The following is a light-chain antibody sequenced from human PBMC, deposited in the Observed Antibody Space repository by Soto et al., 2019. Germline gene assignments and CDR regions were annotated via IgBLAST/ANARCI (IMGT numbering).Light chain of an antibody. Sequence: SYELTQPPSVSVAPGQTARITCGGSDIGRKSVHWYQQKPGQSPVLVVFDDSDRPSGIPERLSGSNSGNTATLTISRVEAGDEADYFCQVWDSSSDSVFGGGTKLTVL. J-gene: IGLJ3*02. CDR1: DIGRKS. CDR3: QVWDSSSDSV. CDR2: DDS. V-gene: IGLV3-21*02.